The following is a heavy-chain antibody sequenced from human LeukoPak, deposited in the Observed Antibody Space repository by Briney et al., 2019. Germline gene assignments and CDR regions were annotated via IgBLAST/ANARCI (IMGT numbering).Heavy chain of an antibody. CDR1: GFTVSSNY. CDR2: IYSGGST. V-gene: IGHV3-53*01. D-gene: IGHD3-22*01. J-gene: IGHJ3*02. Sequence: RPGGSLRLSCAASGFTVSSNYMSWVRQAPGKGLEWVSVIYSGGSTYYADSVKGRFTISRDNSKNTLYLQMNSLGAEDTAVYYCARGWYYYDSSGYYYVRAFDIWAKGQWSPSLQ. CDR3: ARGWYYYDSSGYYYVRAFDI.